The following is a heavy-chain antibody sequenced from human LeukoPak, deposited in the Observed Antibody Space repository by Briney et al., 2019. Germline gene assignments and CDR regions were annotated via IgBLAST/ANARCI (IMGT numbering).Heavy chain of an antibody. CDR2: IYHSGST. V-gene: IGHV4-59*01. CDR1: GGSIIGYY. J-gene: IGHJ4*02. D-gene: IGHD3-3*01. Sequence: SETLSLTCAVSGGSIIGYYWNWIRQPPGKGLDWIGYIYHSGSTNYNPSLKSRVAISVDTSKTQISLKLRAVTAADTAVYYCARSRVWSDYWGYFDYWGQGTLVTVSS. CDR3: ARSRVWSDYWGYFDY.